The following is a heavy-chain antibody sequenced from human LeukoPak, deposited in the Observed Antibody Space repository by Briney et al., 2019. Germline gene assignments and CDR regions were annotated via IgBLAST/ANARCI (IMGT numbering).Heavy chain of an antibody. J-gene: IGHJ4*02. V-gene: IGHV3-11*01. Sequence: PGGSLRLSCAASGFTFSDYYMSWIRQAPGKGLEWVSYISSSGSTIYYADSVKGRLTISRDNAKNSLYLQMNSLRAEDTAVYYCARDLYYYDSSGYLWWGQGTLVTVSS. D-gene: IGHD3-22*01. CDR1: GFTFSDYY. CDR3: ARDLYYYDSSGYLW. CDR2: ISSSGSTI.